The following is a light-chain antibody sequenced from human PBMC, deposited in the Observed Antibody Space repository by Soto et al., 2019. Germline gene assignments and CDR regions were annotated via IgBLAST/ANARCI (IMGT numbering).Light chain of an antibody. V-gene: IGKV1-33*01. CDR3: QQYKSLLS. CDR2: DAS. J-gene: IGKJ3*01. Sequence: DIQMTQSPSSLSASVGDRVTITCQASQDISKYLNWYQQKPGKAPKLLIYDASNLETGVPSRFSGSGSGTDFTLTINSLPPEDIAKYYCQQYKSLLSFGPGTKVDIK. CDR1: QDISKY.